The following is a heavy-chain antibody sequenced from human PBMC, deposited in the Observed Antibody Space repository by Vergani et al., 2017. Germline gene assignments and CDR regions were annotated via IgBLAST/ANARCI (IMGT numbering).Heavy chain of an antibody. D-gene: IGHD1-26*01. CDR1: GFTFSSYG. J-gene: IGHJ4*02. CDR2: ISYDVSNK. CDR3: AAHSGGYFDY. Sequence: QVQLVESGGGVVQPGRSLRLSCAASGFTFSSYGMHWVRQAPGKGLEWVAVISYDVSNKYYADSVKGRFTISRDNSKNTLYLQMNSLRAEDTAVYYCAAHSGGYFDYWGQGTLVTVSS. V-gene: IGHV3-30*03.